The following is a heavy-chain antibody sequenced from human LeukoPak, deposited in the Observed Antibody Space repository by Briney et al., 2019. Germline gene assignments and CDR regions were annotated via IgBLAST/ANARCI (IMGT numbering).Heavy chain of an antibody. V-gene: IGHV1-8*01. Sequence: GATVKVSCKASGYTFTSYDINWVRQATGQGLEWMGWMNPNSGNTGYAQKFQGRVTMTRNTSISTAYMELSSLRSEDTAVYYCARYQYYDFLSGPDYWGQGTLVTVSS. D-gene: IGHD3-3*01. J-gene: IGHJ4*02. CDR2: MNPNSGNT. CDR1: GYTFTSYD. CDR3: ARYQYYDFLSGPDY.